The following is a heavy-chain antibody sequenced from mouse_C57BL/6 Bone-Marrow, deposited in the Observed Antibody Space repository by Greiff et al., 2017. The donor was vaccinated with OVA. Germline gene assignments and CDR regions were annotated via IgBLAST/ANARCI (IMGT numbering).Heavy chain of an antibody. CDR3: ARGDDSRY. D-gene: IGHD2-4*01. CDR1: GYTFTDYY. Sequence: VQLKESGPVLVKPGASVKMSCKASGYTFTDYYMNWVKQSHGKSLEWIGVINPYNGGTSYNQKFKGKATLTVDKSSSTAYMELNSLTSEDSAVYYCARGDDSRYWGQGASVTVSS. J-gene: IGHJ4*01. V-gene: IGHV1-19*01. CDR2: INPYNGGT.